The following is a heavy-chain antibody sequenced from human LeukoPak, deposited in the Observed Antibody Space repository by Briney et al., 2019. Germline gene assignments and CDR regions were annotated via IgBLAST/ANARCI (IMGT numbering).Heavy chain of an antibody. CDR3: ARGQLRGYSYGYYGVYFDY. V-gene: IGHV4-34*01. D-gene: IGHD5-18*01. J-gene: IGHJ4*02. CDR1: GGSFSGYY. CDR2: INHSGST. Sequence: SETLSLTCAVYGGSFSGYYWSWIRQPPGKGLEWIGEINHSGSTNYNPSLKSRVTLSVDTSKNQFSLKLSSVTAADTAVYYCARGQLRGYSYGYYGVYFDYWGQGTLVTVSS.